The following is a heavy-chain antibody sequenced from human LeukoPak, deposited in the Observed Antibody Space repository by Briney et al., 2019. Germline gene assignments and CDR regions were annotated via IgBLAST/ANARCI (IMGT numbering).Heavy chain of an antibody. Sequence: SETLSLTCTVSGGSISSSSYYWGWIRQPPGKGLEWIGSIYYSGSTYYNPSLKSRVTISVDTSKNQFSLKLSSVTAADTAVYYCARHDLFVRFGESYFDYWGQGTLVTVSS. J-gene: IGHJ4*02. CDR1: GGSISSSSYY. D-gene: IGHD3-10*01. CDR2: IYYSGST. V-gene: IGHV4-39*01. CDR3: ARHDLFVRFGESYFDY.